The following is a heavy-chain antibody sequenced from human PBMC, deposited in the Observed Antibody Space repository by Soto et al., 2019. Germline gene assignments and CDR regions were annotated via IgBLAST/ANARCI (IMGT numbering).Heavy chain of an antibody. J-gene: IGHJ4*02. CDR2: IYSGGST. CDR1: GFTVSSNY. CDR3: AREIRVGSGWPGDY. V-gene: IGHV3-66*01. D-gene: IGHD6-19*01. Sequence: EVQLVESGGDLVQPGGSLRLSCAASGFTVSSNYMSWVRQAPGKGLEWVSVIYSGGSTYYADSVKGRFTISRDNSKNTLYLQMNSLRAEDTAVYYCAREIRVGSGWPGDYWGQGTLVTVSS.